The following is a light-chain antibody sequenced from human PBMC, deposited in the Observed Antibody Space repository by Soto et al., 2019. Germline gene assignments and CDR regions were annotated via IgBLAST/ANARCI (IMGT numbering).Light chain of an antibody. CDR2: AAS. Sequence: AIQMTQSPSSLAGSVGDRLTITCRASQDIGNDLGWYQQKPGKAPKLLIYAASSLQSGVSSRFSGSGSGTEFTLTISSLQPEDFATYYCLQVFNFPRAVGQGTKVDIK. CDR1: QDIGND. V-gene: IGKV1-6*02. CDR3: LQVFNFPRA. J-gene: IGKJ1*01.